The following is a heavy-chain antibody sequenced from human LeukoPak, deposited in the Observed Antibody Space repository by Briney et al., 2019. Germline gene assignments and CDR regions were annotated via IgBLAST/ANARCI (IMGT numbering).Heavy chain of an antibody. CDR2: IHNSGTT. CDR1: GGPFSGYF. CDR3: ARRYYYNLGSFPFDF. Sequence: SETLSLTCAVSGGPFSGYFWSWIRQSSGKGLEWIGEIHNSGTTNYNPSLNSRVTISEDTSKNQFYLNLSSVTSADTAVYYCARRYYYNLGSFPFDFWGQGTLVTVSS. D-gene: IGHD3-10*01. J-gene: IGHJ4*02. V-gene: IGHV4-34*01.